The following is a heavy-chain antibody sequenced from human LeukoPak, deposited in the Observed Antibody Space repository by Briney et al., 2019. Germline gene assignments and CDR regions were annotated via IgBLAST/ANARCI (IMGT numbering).Heavy chain of an antibody. J-gene: IGHJ3*02. CDR1: GGSFSGYY. Sequence: PSETLSLTCAVYGGSFSGYYWSWIRQPPGKGLEWIGSIYYSGSTYYNPSLKSRVTISVDTSKNQFSLKLSSVTAADTAVYYCAREEAAGTDDAFDIWGQGTMVTVSS. V-gene: IGHV4-34*01. CDR2: IYYSGST. D-gene: IGHD6-13*01. CDR3: AREEAAGTDDAFDI.